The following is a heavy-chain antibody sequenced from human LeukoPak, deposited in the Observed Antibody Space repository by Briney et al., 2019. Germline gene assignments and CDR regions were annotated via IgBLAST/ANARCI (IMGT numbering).Heavy chain of an antibody. V-gene: IGHV1-18*01. J-gene: IGHJ5*02. Sequence: ASVKVSCKASGYTFTSYGISWVRQAPGQGLEWMGWISACNGNTNYAQKLQGRVTMTTDTSTSTAYMELRSLRSDDTAVYYCARGVNHYDSSGYYYQGRFDPWGQGTLVTVSS. CDR3: ARGVNHYDSSGYYYQGRFDP. CDR2: ISACNGNT. D-gene: IGHD3-22*01. CDR1: GYTFTSYG.